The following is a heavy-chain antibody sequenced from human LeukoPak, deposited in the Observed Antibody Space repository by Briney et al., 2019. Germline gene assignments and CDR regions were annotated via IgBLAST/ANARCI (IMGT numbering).Heavy chain of an antibody. J-gene: IGHJ4*02. CDR2: ISHDGSQT. V-gene: IGHV3-30*18. D-gene: IGHD4-17*01. CDR1: GFNFSNHG. CDR3: AKDKIDGDYVTPFVY. Sequence: GGSLRLSCAASGFNFSNHGIHWVRQAPGKGLDWVAVISHDGSQTYYTDSAKGRFTVSRDNSKNTMYLQLNSLGVEDTAMYFCAKDKIDGDYVTPFVYWGQGTLVTVSS.